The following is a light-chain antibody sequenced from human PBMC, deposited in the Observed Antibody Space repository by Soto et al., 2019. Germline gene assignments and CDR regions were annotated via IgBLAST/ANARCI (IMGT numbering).Light chain of an antibody. CDR3: QQRSNWPPTGLT. V-gene: IGKV3-11*01. CDR1: QSVRTY. CDR2: DAS. Sequence: EIVLTQSPATPSLSPGERATLSCRASQSVRTYLAWYQQKPGQAPRLLIYDASNRATGIPARFGGSGSGTDFILTISSLEPEDFAVYYCQQRSNWPPTGLTFGGGTKVEIK. J-gene: IGKJ4*01.